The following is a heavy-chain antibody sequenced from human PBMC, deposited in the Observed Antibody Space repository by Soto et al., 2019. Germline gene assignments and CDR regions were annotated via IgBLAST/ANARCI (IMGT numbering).Heavy chain of an antibody. V-gene: IGHV3-30-3*01. CDR1: GFTFSSCA. D-gene: IGHD6-19*01. Sequence: QVQLVESGGGVVQPGRSLRLSCAASGFTFSSCAMHWVRQAPGKGLEWVAVISYDGSNKYYADSVKGRFTISRDNSKNTLYVQMNSLRAEDTAVYYCARESEQWLNNRAQYFQHWGQGTLVTVSS. CDR2: ISYDGSNK. J-gene: IGHJ1*01. CDR3: ARESEQWLNNRAQYFQH.